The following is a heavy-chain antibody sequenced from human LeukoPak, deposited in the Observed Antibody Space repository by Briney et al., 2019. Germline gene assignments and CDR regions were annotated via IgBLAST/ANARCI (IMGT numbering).Heavy chain of an antibody. V-gene: IGHV3-43*01. J-gene: IGHJ3*01. D-gene: IGHD2-15*01. Sequence: GGSLRLSCGAFGFNFRAFTMHWVRHAPGKGLEWVSLFGRNGVTTYYAESVRGRFTISRDNSKNSVYLQMDSLTTEDTAVYYCAKEKDTIYFDLWGQGTMVTVSA. CDR1: GFNFRAFT. CDR2: FGRNGVTT. CDR3: AKEKDTIYFDL.